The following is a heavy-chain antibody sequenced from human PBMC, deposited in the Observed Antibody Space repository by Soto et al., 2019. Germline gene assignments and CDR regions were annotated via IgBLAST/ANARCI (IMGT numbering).Heavy chain of an antibody. D-gene: IGHD3-10*01. J-gene: IGHJ4*02. CDR3: AGSKRGGTVMRGVVD. Sequence: QLQLQESGPGLVKPSETLSLTCTVSGGSISSSSYYWGWIRQPPGKGLEWIGSIYYSGGTYYNPSRESRCPISVATYKNHFSLTLSCVTAADTAMYYCAGSKRGGTVMRGVVDWGQGTLVTVSS. CDR1: GGSISSSSYY. CDR2: IYYSGGT. V-gene: IGHV4-39*02.